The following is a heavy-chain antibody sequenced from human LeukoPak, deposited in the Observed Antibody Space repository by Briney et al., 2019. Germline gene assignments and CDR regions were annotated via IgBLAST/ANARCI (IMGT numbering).Heavy chain of an antibody. V-gene: IGHV4-39*07. D-gene: IGHD6-19*01. CDR3: ARGSSGWYVVLDY. CDR1: GGSISSSSYY. Sequence: PSETLSLTCTVSGGSISSSSYYWGWIRQPPGKGLEWIGSIYYSGSTYYNPSLKSRVTISVDTSKNQFSLKLSSVTAADTAVYYCARGSSGWYVVLDYWGQGTLVTVSS. J-gene: IGHJ4*02. CDR2: IYYSGST.